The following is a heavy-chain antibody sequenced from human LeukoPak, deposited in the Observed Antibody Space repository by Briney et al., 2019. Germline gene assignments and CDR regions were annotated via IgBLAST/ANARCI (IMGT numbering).Heavy chain of an antibody. J-gene: IGHJ5*02. CDR1: GGSFSGYY. V-gene: IGHV4-34*01. Sequence: SETLSLTCAVYGGSFSGYYWSWIRQPPEKGLEWIGEINHSGSTNYNPSLKSRVTISVDPSKNQFSLKLSSVTAADTAVYYCARGHDDSSGYYYFDWFDPWGQGTLVTVSS. CDR3: ARGHDDSSGYYYFDWFDP. CDR2: INHSGST. D-gene: IGHD3-22*01.